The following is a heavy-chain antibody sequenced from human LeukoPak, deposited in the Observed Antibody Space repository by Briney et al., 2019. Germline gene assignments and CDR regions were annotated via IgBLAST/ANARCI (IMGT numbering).Heavy chain of an antibody. Sequence: GESLMISCKCSRYHFTEYWLGWVGQVPPKALAWMGIVYPGDSDTKYRPSLQGQVTISADKSISTAYLQWSSVKASDSAMYYCARSNRGHLMHFDYWGQGILVTVYS. J-gene: IGHJ4*02. D-gene: IGHD2/OR15-2a*01. CDR3: ARSNRGHLMHFDY. CDR2: VYPGDSDT. CDR1: RYHFTEYW. V-gene: IGHV5-51*01.